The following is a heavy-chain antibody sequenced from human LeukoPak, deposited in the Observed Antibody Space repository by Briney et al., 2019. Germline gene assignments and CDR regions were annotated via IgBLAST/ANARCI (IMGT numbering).Heavy chain of an antibody. CDR1: GYTFTGCY. J-gene: IGHJ6*03. D-gene: IGHD2-2*02. CDR2: INPNSGGT. V-gene: IGHV1-2*02. CDR3: ARDRLVVVLAAIRGFYMDV. Sequence: ASVKVSCKASGYTFTGCYMHWVRQAPGQGLEWMGWINPNSGGTNYAQKFQGRVTMTRDTSISTAYMELSRLRSDDTAVYYCARDRLVVVLAAIRGFYMDVWGKGSTVTVSS.